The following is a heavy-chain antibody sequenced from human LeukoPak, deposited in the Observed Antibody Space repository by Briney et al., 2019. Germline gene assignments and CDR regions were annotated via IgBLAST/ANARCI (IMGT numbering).Heavy chain of an antibody. J-gene: IGHJ5*02. CDR1: GGSISGNY. CDR3: TKRQGPTSGSYDYFDP. Sequence: PSETLSLTCTVSGGSISGNYWSWIRQPPGQGLEWIAYIHSSGYTNSNPPLKSRVTISVDTSNNQFSLKVTSVTAADAAMYYCTKRQGPTSGSYDYFDPWGQGALVTVSS. V-gene: IGHV4-4*09. D-gene: IGHD1-26*01. CDR2: IHSSGYT.